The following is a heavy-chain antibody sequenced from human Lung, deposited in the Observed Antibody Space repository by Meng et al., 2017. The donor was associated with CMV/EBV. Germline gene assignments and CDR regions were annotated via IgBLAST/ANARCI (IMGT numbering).Heavy chain of an antibody. V-gene: IGHV4-4*02. CDR3: ASFPPPGKQWLVTDY. J-gene: IGHJ4*02. D-gene: IGHD6-19*01. CDR2: IYHSGST. Sequence: AQPEESGPGLVKPSGTLSLICAVSGGSISSSNWWSWVRQPPGKGLEWIGEIYHSGSTNYNPSLKSRVTISVDKSKNQFSLKLSSVTAADTAVYYCASFPPPGKQWLVTDYWGQGTLVTVSS. CDR1: GGSISSSNW.